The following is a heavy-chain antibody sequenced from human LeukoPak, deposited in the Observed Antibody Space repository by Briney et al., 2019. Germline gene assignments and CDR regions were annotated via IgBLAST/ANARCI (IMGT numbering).Heavy chain of an antibody. V-gene: IGHV4-34*01. CDR3: ARREVFWSGTYYYYYYGMDV. D-gene: IGHD3-3*01. CDR2: INHSGST. Sequence: PSETLSLTCAVYGGSFSGYYWSWIRQPPGKGLDWIGGINHSGSTNYHPSLKSRVTISLNTSKTQSSLTPNSVTAADPAVYSCARREVFWSGTYYYYYYGMDVWGQGTTVTVSS. CDR1: GGSFSGYY. J-gene: IGHJ6*02.